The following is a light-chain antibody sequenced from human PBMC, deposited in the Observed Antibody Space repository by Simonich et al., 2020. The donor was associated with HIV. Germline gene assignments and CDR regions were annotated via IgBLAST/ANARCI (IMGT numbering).Light chain of an antibody. Sequence: EIVMTQSPATLSVSPGERATLSCRASQSVSSNLAWYQQKPGQAPRLLIYGASTRATGIPARFSGSGSGTEFTLTISSMQSEDFAVYYCQQYNNWPPIACGQGTRLEIK. J-gene: IGKJ5*01. CDR3: QQYNNWPPIA. CDR2: GAS. V-gene: IGKV3-15*01. CDR1: QSVSSN.